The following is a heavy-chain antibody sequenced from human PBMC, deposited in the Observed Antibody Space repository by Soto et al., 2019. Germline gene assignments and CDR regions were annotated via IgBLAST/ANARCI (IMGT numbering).Heavy chain of an antibody. D-gene: IGHD3-22*01. V-gene: IGHV3-30*03. CDR3: ARELGYDSSGYLGY. CDR2: ISYDGSNK. J-gene: IGHJ4*02. CDR1: GFTYSSYA. Sequence: GGSLRLSCAVSGFTYSSYAMHWVRQAPGKGLEWVAVISYDGSNKYYVDSVKGRFTISRDNSENTLYLQMNSLRAEDTALYFCARELGYDSSGYLGYWGQGTLVTVSS.